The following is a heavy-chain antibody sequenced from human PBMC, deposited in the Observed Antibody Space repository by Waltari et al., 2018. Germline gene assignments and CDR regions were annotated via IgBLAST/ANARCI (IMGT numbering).Heavy chain of an antibody. CDR2: IKQDGSEK. J-gene: IGHJ4*02. CDR1: GLSFSDYW. CDR3: TRGGRDSSWYWRD. Sequence: EVQLVESGGGLAQPGGSLRVSCAACGLSFSDYWMTWVGQASGKGPEWVANIKQDGSEKYYMDSVKGRFTISRDNAKNSLYLQMNNLRVEDTAVYYCTRGGRDSSWYWRDWGQGTLVTVSS. D-gene: IGHD6-13*01. V-gene: IGHV3-7*01.